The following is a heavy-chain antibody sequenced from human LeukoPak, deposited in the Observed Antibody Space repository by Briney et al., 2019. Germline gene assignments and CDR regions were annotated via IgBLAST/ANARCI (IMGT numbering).Heavy chain of an antibody. Sequence: PGGSLRLSCAASGFTFSSYAMHWVRQAPGKGLEWVAVISYDGSNKYYADSVKGRFTISRDNYKNTLYLQMNSLRAEDTAVYYCARHYYYDSSGYPTQGAFDIWGQGTMVTVSS. J-gene: IGHJ3*02. CDR1: GFTFSSYA. CDR3: ARHYYYDSSGYPTQGAFDI. V-gene: IGHV3-30*04. D-gene: IGHD3-22*01. CDR2: ISYDGSNK.